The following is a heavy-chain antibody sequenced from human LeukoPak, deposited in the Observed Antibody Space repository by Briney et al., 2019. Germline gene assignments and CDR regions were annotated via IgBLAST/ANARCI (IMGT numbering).Heavy chain of an antibody. Sequence: ASVKVSCKASGYTLTNYGVSWVRQAPGQGLEWMGWISAYNGNTDYARKLQGRVTMTTDTSTSTAYMELRSLRSDDTAVYYCARVLAYCSSTSCHDYWGQGTLVTVYS. CDR2: ISAYNGNT. CDR1: GYTLTNYG. V-gene: IGHV1-18*01. D-gene: IGHD2-2*01. CDR3: ARVLAYCSSTSCHDY. J-gene: IGHJ4*02.